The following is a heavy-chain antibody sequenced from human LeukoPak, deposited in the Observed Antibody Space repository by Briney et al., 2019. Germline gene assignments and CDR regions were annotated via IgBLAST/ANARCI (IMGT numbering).Heavy chain of an antibody. CDR3: ARVIHDFWSGYYPNFDY. J-gene: IGHJ4*02. CDR1: GGSFSGYY. V-gene: IGHV4-34*01. D-gene: IGHD3-3*01. Sequence: PSETLSLTCAVYGGSFSGYYWSWIRQPPGKGLEWIGEINHSGSTNYNPSLKSRVTISVDTSKNQFSLKLSSVTAADTAVYYCARVIHDFWSGYYPNFDYWGQGTLVTVSS. CDR2: INHSGST.